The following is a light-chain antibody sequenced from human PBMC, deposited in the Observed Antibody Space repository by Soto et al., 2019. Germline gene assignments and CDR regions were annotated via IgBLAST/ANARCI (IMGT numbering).Light chain of an antibody. CDR2: SNN. CDR1: SSNIGSNT. J-gene: IGLJ3*02. V-gene: IGLV1-44*01. Sequence: QSVLTQPPSASGTPGQRVTISCSGSSSNIGSNTVNWYQQLPGTAPKLLIYSNNQRPSGVPDRFSGSKSGTSASLAISGLQSVDEADYYCAAWDDSLKGWVFGGGTQLTVL. CDR3: AAWDDSLKGWV.